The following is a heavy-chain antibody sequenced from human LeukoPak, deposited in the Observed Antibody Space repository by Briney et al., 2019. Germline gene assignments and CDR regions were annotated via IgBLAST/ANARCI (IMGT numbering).Heavy chain of an antibody. Sequence: GGSLRLSCAASGFTFSSYAMHWVRQAPGKGLEWVAVISYDGSNKYYADSVEGRFTISRDNSKNTLYLQMNSLRAEDTAVYYCARSMAGYYYDSSGPLDYWGQGTLVTVSS. J-gene: IGHJ4*02. D-gene: IGHD3-22*01. CDR3: ARSMAGYYYDSSGPLDY. CDR1: GFTFSSYA. CDR2: ISYDGSNK. V-gene: IGHV3-30*04.